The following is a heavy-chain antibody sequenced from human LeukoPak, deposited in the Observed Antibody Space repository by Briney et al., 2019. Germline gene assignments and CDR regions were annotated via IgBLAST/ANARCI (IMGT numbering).Heavy chain of an antibody. J-gene: IGHJ6*04. CDR1: GGPFRSYA. V-gene: IGHV1-69*06. D-gene: IGHD2-15*01. Sequence: GPSVKVPAKASGGPFRSYAISWVRPAPGQGLAWMGGIIPIFGTANYAQKFQGRVTITADKSTSTAYMELSSLRSEDTAVYYCARDIEGSGGYCSGGSCFYGMDVWGKGTTVTVSS. CDR2: IIPIFGTA. CDR3: ARDIEGSGGYCSGGSCFYGMDV.